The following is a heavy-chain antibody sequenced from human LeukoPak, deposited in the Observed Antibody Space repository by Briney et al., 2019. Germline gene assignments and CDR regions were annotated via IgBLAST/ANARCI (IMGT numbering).Heavy chain of an antibody. V-gene: IGHV3-7*01. CDR2: ILQDGSEK. CDR3: ARAGAYISSSPAGI. CDR1: GFTFSSYW. J-gene: IGHJ4*02. Sequence: GGPLRLSCAASGFTFSSYWMSWVRQTPGKGLEWVAIILQDGSEKHYVASVKGRFTISRDNAKNSVYLQMNGLRAEDTAVYYCARAGAYISSSPAGIWGQGTLVTVSS. D-gene: IGHD3-3*02.